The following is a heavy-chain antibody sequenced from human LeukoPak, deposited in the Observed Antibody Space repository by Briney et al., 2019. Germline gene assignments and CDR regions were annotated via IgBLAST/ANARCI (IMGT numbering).Heavy chain of an antibody. CDR1: GYTFSSYW. Sequence: GESLKISCKGSGYTFSSYWIGWVRQMPGKGLEWMGTIYPGDSDTRYSPSLQGQVTISVDTSIGTAYLQWSSLKASDTAIYYCARQNDFRLDYWGQGTLVTVSS. D-gene: IGHD3-3*01. V-gene: IGHV5-51*01. J-gene: IGHJ4*02. CDR2: IYPGDSDT. CDR3: ARQNDFRLDY.